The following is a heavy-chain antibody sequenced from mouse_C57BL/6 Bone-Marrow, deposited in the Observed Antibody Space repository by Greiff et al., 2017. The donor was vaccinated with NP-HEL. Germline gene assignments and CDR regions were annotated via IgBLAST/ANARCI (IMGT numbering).Heavy chain of an antibody. CDR2: IAPSDSYT. V-gene: IGHV1-50*01. D-gene: IGHD1-1*01. CDR3: ARDYYGSSLYWYFDV. CDR1: GYTFTSYW. J-gene: IGHJ1*03. Sequence: QVQLQQPGAELVKPGASVKLSCKASGYTFTSYWMQWVQQRPGQGLEWIGEIAPSDSYTNYNQKFKGKATLTVDTSSSTAYMQLSSLTSEDSAVYYCARDYYGSSLYWYFDVWGTGTTVTVSS.